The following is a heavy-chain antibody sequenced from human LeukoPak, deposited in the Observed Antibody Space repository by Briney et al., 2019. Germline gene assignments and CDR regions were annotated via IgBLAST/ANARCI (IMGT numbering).Heavy chain of an antibody. D-gene: IGHD5-12*01. V-gene: IGHV4-39*01. J-gene: IGHJ4*02. CDR2: IYYSRST. CDR3: ARHVGYTPFDY. CDR1: GGSISSSTYY. Sequence: SETLTLTCTVSGGSISSSTYYWGWIRQPPGKGLEWIGSIYYSRSTYYNPSLKSRVTISGGTSKTQCSLRLSSVTAADTAVYYCARHVGYTPFDYWGQGTLVTVSS.